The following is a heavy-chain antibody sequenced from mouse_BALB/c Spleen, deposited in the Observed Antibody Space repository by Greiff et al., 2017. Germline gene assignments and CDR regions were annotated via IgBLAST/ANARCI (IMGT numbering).Heavy chain of an antibody. CDR2: ISYSGST. CDR3: VLDYDKYYYAMDY. Sequence: EVQLVESGPGLVKPSQSLSLTCTVTGYSITSDYAWNWIRQFPGNKLEWMGYISYSGSTSYNPSLKSRISITRDTSKNQFFLQLNSVTTEDTATCYCVLDYDKYYYAMDYWGQGTSVTVSS. CDR1: GYSITSDYA. V-gene: IGHV3-2*02. D-gene: IGHD2-4*01. J-gene: IGHJ4*01.